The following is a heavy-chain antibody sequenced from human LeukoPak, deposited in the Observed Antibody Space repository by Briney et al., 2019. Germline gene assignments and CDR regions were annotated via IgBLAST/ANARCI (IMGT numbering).Heavy chain of an antibody. Sequence: ASVTDSFMSSGYTLTDYYMHWVRQAPGQGLEWMGWINPNSGGTNYAQKFQGRVTMTRDTSISTAYVELRRLRSDDTAVYYCASHSSSYHNFDYWGQGTLVTVSS. CDR2: INPNSGGT. J-gene: IGHJ4*02. D-gene: IGHD6-6*01. CDR3: ASHSSSYHNFDY. V-gene: IGHV1-2*02. CDR1: GYTLTDYY.